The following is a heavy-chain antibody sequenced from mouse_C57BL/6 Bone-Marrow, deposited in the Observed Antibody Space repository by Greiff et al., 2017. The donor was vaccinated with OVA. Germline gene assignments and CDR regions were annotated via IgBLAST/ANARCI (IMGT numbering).Heavy chain of an antibody. Sequence: VQLQQPGAELVMPGASVKLSCKASGYTFTSYWMHWVKQRPGQGLEWIGEIDPSDSYTNYNQKFKGKSTLTVDKSSSTAYMQLSSLTSEDSAVYYCARGLLWVAYWGQGTLVTVSA. CDR3: ARGLLWVAY. CDR1: GYTFTSYW. CDR2: IDPSDSYT. J-gene: IGHJ3*01. D-gene: IGHD2-10*01. V-gene: IGHV1-69*01.